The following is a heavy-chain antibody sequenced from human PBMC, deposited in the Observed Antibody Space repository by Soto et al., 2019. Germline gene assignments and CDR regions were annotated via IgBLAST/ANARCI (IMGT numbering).Heavy chain of an antibody. CDR3: ATLSPEVPAAIVPGAFDI. D-gene: IGHD2-2*01. J-gene: IGHJ3*02. CDR2: ISAYNGNT. CDR1: GYTFTSYG. V-gene: IGHV1-18*01. Sequence: ASVKVSCKASGYTFTSYGISWVRQAPGQGLEWMGWISAYNGNTNYAQKLQGRVTMTTDTSTSTAYMELRSLRSDDTAVYYCATLSPEVPAAIVPGAFDIWGQGTMVTVSS.